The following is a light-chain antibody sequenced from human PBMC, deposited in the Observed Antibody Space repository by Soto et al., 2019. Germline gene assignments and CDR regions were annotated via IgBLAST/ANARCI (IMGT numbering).Light chain of an antibody. V-gene: IGLV2-14*01. Sequence: QSALTQPASVSGSPGQSITISCTGSGSDIGAYNYVSWYQQHPGEAPKLLIHGGTRRPSGVSSRFSASKSAYTASLTISGLQAEDEANYYCSSFTTSYFYVFGPGTKLTVL. J-gene: IGLJ1*01. CDR2: GGT. CDR3: SSFTTSYFYV. CDR1: GSDIGAYNY.